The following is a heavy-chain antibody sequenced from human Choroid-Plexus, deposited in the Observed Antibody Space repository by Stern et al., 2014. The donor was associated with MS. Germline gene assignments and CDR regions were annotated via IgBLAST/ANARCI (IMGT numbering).Heavy chain of an antibody. Sequence: VQLVESGGGVVQPGRPLRLSCVASGFTFGSCAMHWVRQAPGKGLEWVADVSYDGSNKYSADSVKGRFTISSDNSQNTLYMQMSSLRPEDTAVYYCAKDRQYLTYFFDHWGQGSLVTVSS. CDR2: VSYDGSNK. V-gene: IGHV3-30*18. CDR3: AKDRQYLTYFFDH. D-gene: IGHD2/OR15-2a*01. CDR1: GFTFGSCA. J-gene: IGHJ5*02.